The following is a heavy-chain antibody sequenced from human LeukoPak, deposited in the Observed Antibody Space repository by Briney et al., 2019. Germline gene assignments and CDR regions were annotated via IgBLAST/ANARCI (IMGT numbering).Heavy chain of an antibody. Sequence: GGSLRLSCAASGFTFSNYAMTWVRQAPGKGLEWVSTIGGSGGNTYYADSVKGRFTISRDNSKNTLYLQMSRLTGEDTAVYYCAKGQIASGELLRFDYWGQGTLVTVSS. D-gene: IGHD1-26*01. J-gene: IGHJ4*02. CDR1: GFTFSNYA. V-gene: IGHV3-23*01. CDR2: IGGSGGNT. CDR3: AKGQIASGELLRFDY.